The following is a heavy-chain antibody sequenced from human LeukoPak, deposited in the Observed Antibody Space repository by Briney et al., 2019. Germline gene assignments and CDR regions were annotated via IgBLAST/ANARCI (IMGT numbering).Heavy chain of an antibody. J-gene: IGHJ5*02. CDR1: GFTFSSFG. D-gene: IGHD4-4*01. Sequence: GGSLRLSCAASGFTFSSFGMHWVHQAPGKGLEWVAVVWYDGNNKYYADSVKGRFTISRDNSKNTLYLQMNSLRAEDTAVYYCVRESTVSWFDPWGQGALVTVSS. V-gene: IGHV3-33*01. CDR3: VRESTVSWFDP. CDR2: VWYDGNNK.